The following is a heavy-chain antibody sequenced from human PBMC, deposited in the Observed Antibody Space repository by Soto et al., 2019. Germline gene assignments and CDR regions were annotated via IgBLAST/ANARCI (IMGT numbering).Heavy chain of an antibody. V-gene: IGHV1-69*01. CDR2: IIPIFGTA. CDR1: GGTFSSYA. Sequence: QGQLVQSGAEVKKPASSVKVSCKASGGTFSSYAISWVRQVPGQGLEWMGGIIPIFGTANYAQKFQGRVTSPADESTSTAYMELSSLRSEDTAVYYCTRHGGYDIIDYWCQGTLVTVSS. CDR3: TRHGGYDIIDY. J-gene: IGHJ4*02. D-gene: IGHD5-12*01.